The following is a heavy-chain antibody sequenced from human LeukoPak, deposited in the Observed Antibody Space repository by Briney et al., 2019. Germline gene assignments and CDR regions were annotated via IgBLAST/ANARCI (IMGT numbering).Heavy chain of an antibody. D-gene: IGHD2-15*01. Sequence: GASVKVSCKASGGTFSSYAISWVRQAPGQGLEWMGGIIPIFGTANYAQKFQGRVTITANKSTSTAYMELSSLRSEDTAVYYCASRYCSGGSCYGTYFDYWGQGTLVTVSS. V-gene: IGHV1-69*06. CDR2: IIPIFGTA. J-gene: IGHJ4*02. CDR1: GGTFSSYA. CDR3: ASRYCSGGSCYGTYFDY.